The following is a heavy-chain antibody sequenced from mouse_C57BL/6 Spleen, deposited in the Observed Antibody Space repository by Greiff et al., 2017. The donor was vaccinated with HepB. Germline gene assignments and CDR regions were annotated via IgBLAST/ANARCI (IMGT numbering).Heavy chain of an antibody. V-gene: IGHV1-55*01. J-gene: IGHJ4*01. D-gene: IGHD1-1*01. CDR3: ALFITTVVRAMDY. CDR1: GYTFTSYW. Sequence: VQLQQPGAELVKPGASVKMSCKASGYTFTSYWITWVKQRPGQGLAWIGDIYPGSGSTNYNEKFKSKATLTVDTSSSTAYMQLSSLTSEDSAVYYCALFITTVVRAMDYWGQGTSVTVSS. CDR2: IYPGSGST.